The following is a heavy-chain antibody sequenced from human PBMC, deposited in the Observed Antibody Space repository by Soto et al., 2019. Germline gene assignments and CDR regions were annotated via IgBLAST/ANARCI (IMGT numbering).Heavy chain of an antibody. J-gene: IGHJ4*02. Sequence: SETLSLTCTVSGGSISSSSYYWGWIRQPPGKGLEWIGSIYYSGSTYYNPSLKSRVTISVDTSKNQFSLKLSSVTAADTAVYYCARHRGYYDILTGYYTEFNFDYWGQGTLVTVS. CDR2: IYYSGST. V-gene: IGHV4-39*01. CDR1: GGSISSSSYY. D-gene: IGHD3-9*01. CDR3: ARHRGYYDILTGYYTEFNFDY.